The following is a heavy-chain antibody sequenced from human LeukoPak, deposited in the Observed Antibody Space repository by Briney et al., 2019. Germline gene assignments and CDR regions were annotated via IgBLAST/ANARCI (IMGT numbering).Heavy chain of an antibody. CDR2: INAGNGNT. V-gene: IGHV1-3*01. J-gene: IGHJ3*02. CDR3: ARDCSSTSCYIAFDI. CDR1: GYSFTSYA. Sequence: GASVKVSCKASGYSFTSYAMHWVRQAPGQRLERMGWINAGNGNTKYSQKFQGRVTITRDTSASTAYMELSSLRSEDTAVYYCARDCSSTSCYIAFDIWGQGTMVTVSS. D-gene: IGHD2-2*02.